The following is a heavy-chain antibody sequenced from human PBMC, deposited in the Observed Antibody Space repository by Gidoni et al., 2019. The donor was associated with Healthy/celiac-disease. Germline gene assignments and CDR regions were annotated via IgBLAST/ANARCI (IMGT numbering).Heavy chain of an antibody. Sequence: QVQLVESGGGVVQPGRSLRLSCAASGFTFRSYAMHWVRQAPGKGLEWVAVISYDGSNKYYADSVKGRFTISRDNSKNTLYLQMNSLRAEDTAVYYCARAIGSGSYYRLGAYWGQGTLVTVSS. CDR2: ISYDGSNK. D-gene: IGHD3-10*01. V-gene: IGHV3-30-3*01. J-gene: IGHJ4*02. CDR1: GFTFRSYA. CDR3: ARAIGSGSYYRLGAY.